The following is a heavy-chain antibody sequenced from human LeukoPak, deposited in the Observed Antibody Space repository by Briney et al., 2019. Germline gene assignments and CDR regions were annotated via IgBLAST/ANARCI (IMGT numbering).Heavy chain of an antibody. V-gene: IGHV3-69-1*01. J-gene: IGHJ4*02. Sequence: GGSLRLSCAGSGFTLSSYAMSWVRQAPGKGLEWVSLISSGGTTYYADSVKGRFTISRDNAKNSLYLQMNSLRAEDTAVYYCARGSVRQLVDDYWGQGTLVTVSS. CDR1: GFTLSSYA. CDR2: ISSGGTT. CDR3: ARGSVRQLVDDY. D-gene: IGHD6-6*01.